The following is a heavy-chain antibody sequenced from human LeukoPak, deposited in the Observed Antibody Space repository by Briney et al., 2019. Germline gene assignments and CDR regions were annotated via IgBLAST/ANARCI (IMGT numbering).Heavy chain of an antibody. J-gene: IGHJ5*02. CDR3: ARVSIVVVPAAAAHYNWFDP. CDR1: GGPISSGGYY. CDR2: IYHSGST. V-gene: IGHV4-30-2*01. Sequence: PSETLSLTCTVSGGPISSGGYYWSWIRQPPGKGLEWIGYIYHSGSTYYNPSLKSRVTISVDRSKNQFSLKLSSVTAADTAVYYCARVSIVVVPAAAAHYNWFDPWGQGTLVTVSS. D-gene: IGHD2-2*01.